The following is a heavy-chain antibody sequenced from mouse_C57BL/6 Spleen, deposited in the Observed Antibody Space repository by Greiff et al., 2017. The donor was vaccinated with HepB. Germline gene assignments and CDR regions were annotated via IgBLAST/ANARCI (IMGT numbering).Heavy chain of an antibody. CDR2: INYDGSST. Sequence: EVKLMDSEGGLVQPGSSMKLSCTASGFTFSDYYMAWVRQVPEKGLEWVANINYDGSSTYYLDSLKSRFIISRDNAKNILYLQMSSLKSEDTATYYCAREGYSNHFDYWGQGTTLTVSS. V-gene: IGHV5-16*01. J-gene: IGHJ2*01. CDR3: AREGYSNHFDY. D-gene: IGHD2-5*01. CDR1: GFTFSDYY.